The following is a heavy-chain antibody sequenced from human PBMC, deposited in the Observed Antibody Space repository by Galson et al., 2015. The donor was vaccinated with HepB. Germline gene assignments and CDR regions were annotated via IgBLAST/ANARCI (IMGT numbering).Heavy chain of an antibody. Sequence: CAISGDSVSSNSAAWNWIRQSPSRGLEWLGWTYYRSKWYYDYAVSVRSRITINPDISRGQFSLQLYSVTPEDTAVYYCARNVSYDTSGYYYKPGWVDPWGQGTLVTVSS. J-gene: IGHJ5*02. V-gene: IGHV6-1*01. D-gene: IGHD3-22*01. CDR3: ARNVSYDTSGYYYKPGWVDP. CDR2: TYYRSKWYY. CDR1: GDSVSSNSAA.